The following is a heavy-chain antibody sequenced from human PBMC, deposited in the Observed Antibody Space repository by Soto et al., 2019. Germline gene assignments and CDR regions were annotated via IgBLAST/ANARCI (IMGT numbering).Heavy chain of an antibody. Sequence: QVQLQESGPGLVKPSQTLSLTCTVSGGSISSGASYWSWIRQYPGKGLERIGYIYFSGSTHYNPSLKSPVTISLDTSKNQFSLRLSSVTAADTAVYYCARRLGELSLLRGAFDIWGQGRMVTVSS. CDR2: IYFSGST. J-gene: IGHJ3*02. CDR1: GGSISSGASY. D-gene: IGHD3-16*02. CDR3: ARRLGELSLLRGAFDI. V-gene: IGHV4-31*01.